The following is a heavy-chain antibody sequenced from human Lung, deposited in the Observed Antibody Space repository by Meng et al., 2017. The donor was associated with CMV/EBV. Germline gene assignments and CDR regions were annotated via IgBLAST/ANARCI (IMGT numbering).Heavy chain of an antibody. Sequence: GGSLRLXCAASGFTLISYAMHWVRQAPGKGLEWVAVISYDGSNKYYADPVKGRFTISRYNSKNTLYLQMNSLKAEDTAVYYWARGYCSSTSCYCGDYFDYWGQGTXVTVSS. D-gene: IGHD2-2*01. CDR1: GFTLISYA. CDR2: ISYDGSNK. CDR3: ARGYCSSTSCYCGDYFDY. V-gene: IGHV3-30-3*01. J-gene: IGHJ4*02.